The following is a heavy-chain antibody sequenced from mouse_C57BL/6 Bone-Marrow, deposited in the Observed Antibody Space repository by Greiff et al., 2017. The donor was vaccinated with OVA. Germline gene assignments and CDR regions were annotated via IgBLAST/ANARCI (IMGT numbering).Heavy chain of an antibody. CDR2: INPSTGGT. V-gene: IGHV1-42*01. CDR3: ARGLTTVVRYYFDY. D-gene: IGHD1-1*01. J-gene: IGHJ2*01. Sequence: EVMLVESGPELVKPGASVKISCKASGYSFTGYYMNWVKQSPEKSLEWIGEINPSTGGTTYNQKFKAKATLTVDKSSSTAYMQLKSLTSEDSAVYYCARGLTTVVRYYFDYWGQGTTLTVSS. CDR1: GYSFTGYY.